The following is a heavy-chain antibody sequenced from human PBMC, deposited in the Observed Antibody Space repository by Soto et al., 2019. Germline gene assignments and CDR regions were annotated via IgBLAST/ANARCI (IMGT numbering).Heavy chain of an antibody. D-gene: IGHD3-10*01. Sequence: QVQLVQSGAEVKKPGSSVKVSCKASGGTFSNFALISWVRQAPGQGLEWMGGIIPIDATVNYAQKCQGRITLTADESTTTAYMDLGSLRSEDTAVYYCARDLLGFGYTYGDVWGQGTTVTVSS. CDR2: IIPIDATV. CDR3: ARDLLGFGYTYGDV. J-gene: IGHJ6*01. CDR1: GGTFSNFA. V-gene: IGHV1-69*12.